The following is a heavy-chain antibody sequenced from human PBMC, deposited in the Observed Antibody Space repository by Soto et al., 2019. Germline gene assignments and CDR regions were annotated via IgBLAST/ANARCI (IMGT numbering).Heavy chain of an antibody. V-gene: IGHV1-18*01. J-gene: IGHJ6*02. Sequence: GASVKGSCKASGYTFTSYGISWVRQAPGQGLEWMGWISAYNGNTNYAQKLQGRVTMTTDTSTSTAYMELRSLRSDDTAVYYCARGDIVVVPAAMGMDVWGQGTTVTGSS. CDR3: ARGDIVVVPAAMGMDV. CDR2: ISAYNGNT. D-gene: IGHD2-2*01. CDR1: GYTFTSYG.